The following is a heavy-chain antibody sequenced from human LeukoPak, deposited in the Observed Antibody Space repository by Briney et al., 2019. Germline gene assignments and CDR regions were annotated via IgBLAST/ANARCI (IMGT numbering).Heavy chain of an antibody. V-gene: IGHV4-38-2*02. CDR2: IRQSGTT. CDR3: ATSLYYYYYMDV. CDR1: GYSISSGYY. J-gene: IGHJ6*03. Sequence: SETLSLTCTVSGYSISSGYYWGWIRQPPGKGLEWIGSIRQSGTTYHNPSLRSRVTISVDTSKNQFSLKLSSVTAADTAVYYCATSLYYYYYMDVWGKGTTVTISS.